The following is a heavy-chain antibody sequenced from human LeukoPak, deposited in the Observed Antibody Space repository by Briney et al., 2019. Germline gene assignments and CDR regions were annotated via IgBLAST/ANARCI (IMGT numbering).Heavy chain of an antibody. CDR1: GFTVSSNY. CDR2: IYSGGST. D-gene: IGHD3-3*01. Sequence: GRSLRLSCAASGFTVSSNYMSWVRQAPGKGLEWVSVIYSGGSTYYADSVKGRFTISRDNSKNTLYLQMNSLRAEDTAVYYCARNLGEIFGVGTFHYWGQGTLVTVSS. V-gene: IGHV3-66*02. CDR3: ARNLGEIFGVGTFHY. J-gene: IGHJ4*02.